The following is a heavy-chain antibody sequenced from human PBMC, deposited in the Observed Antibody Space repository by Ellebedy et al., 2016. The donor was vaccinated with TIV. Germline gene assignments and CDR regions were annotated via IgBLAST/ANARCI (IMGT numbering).Heavy chain of an antibody. Sequence: PGGSLRLSCAASGFTFRNYCMSWVRQAPGKGLEWVANIKQDGSEKNYVDSVKGRFTISRENAKNSLSLQMNRLRAEDTAVYYCAREAINYGTNSYYFDYWGQGTLVAVSS. V-gene: IGHV3-7*01. D-gene: IGHD2-8*01. CDR1: GFTFRNYC. J-gene: IGHJ4*02. CDR2: IKQDGSEK. CDR3: AREAINYGTNSYYFDY.